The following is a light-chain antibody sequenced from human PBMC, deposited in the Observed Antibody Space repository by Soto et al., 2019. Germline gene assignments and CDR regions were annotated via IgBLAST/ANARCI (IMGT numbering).Light chain of an antibody. J-gene: IGKJ1*01. V-gene: IGKV1-5*03. Sequence: DIQMTQSPSTLSASVGDRVTITCRASQSISPWLAWYQQKPGKAPILLIYKASNLESGVPSRFSGSGSGTEFTLTISSLQPDDGATYYCQHYNSYPWTFGQGTKVEIK. CDR1: QSISPW. CDR2: KAS. CDR3: QHYNSYPWT.